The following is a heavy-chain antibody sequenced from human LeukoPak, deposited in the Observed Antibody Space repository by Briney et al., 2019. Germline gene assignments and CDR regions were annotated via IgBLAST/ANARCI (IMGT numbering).Heavy chain of an antibody. Sequence: RGSLRLSCAASGFTFSGYEMNWVRQAPGKGLEWVSCISSSGSTIYYADSVKGRFTISRDNAKNSLYLQMNSLRAEDTAVYYCALWKYGNSPLDFWGQGTLVTVSS. CDR1: GFTFSGYE. CDR3: ALWKYGNSPLDF. V-gene: IGHV3-48*03. D-gene: IGHD6-6*01. J-gene: IGHJ4*02. CDR2: ISSSGSTI.